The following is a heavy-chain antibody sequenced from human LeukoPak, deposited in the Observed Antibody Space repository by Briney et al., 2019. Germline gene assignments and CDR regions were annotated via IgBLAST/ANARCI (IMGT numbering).Heavy chain of an antibody. D-gene: IGHD4-17*01. Sequence: PSETLSLTCTVSGGSISGYYWGWIRQPPGKGLEWIGSLYYSGSTYYNPSLKSRVTISVDTSKNQFSLKLSSVTAADTAVYYCARHSGMTTVTAYLDYWGQGTLVTVSS. V-gene: IGHV4-39*01. CDR3: ARHSGMTTVTAYLDY. CDR2: LYYSGST. CDR1: GGSISGYY. J-gene: IGHJ4*02.